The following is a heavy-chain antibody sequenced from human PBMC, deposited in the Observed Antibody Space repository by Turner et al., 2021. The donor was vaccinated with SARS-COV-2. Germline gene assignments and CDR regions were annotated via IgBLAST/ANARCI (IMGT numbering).Heavy chain of an antibody. J-gene: IGHJ4*02. CDR2: MSPDGTVT. CDR3: ARESGYKGYFDY. CDR1: GVTFSSYS. Sequence: QAQLVESGGGVVQPGRSLRLSCAASGVTFSSYSMHWVRRAPGKVLEWVAVMSPDGTVTYYADSVKGRFTISRDNSKNTLYLQMNSLRTEDTAMYYCARESGYKGYFDYWGQGTLVTVSS. V-gene: IGHV3-30*04. D-gene: IGHD5-18*01.